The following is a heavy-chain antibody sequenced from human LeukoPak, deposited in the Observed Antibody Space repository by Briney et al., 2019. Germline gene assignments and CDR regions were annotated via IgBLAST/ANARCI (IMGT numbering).Heavy chain of an antibody. CDR3: ARDYAIFGVVTPMDY. CDR2: IKQDGSEK. V-gene: IGHV3-7*01. D-gene: IGHD3-3*01. Sequence: GGSLRLSCAASGFTFSSYWMSWVRQAPGKGLEWVANIKQDGSEKYYVDSVKGRFTISRDNAKNSLYLQMNSLRAEDTAVYYCARDYAIFGVVTPMDYWGQGTLVTVS. CDR1: GFTFSSYW. J-gene: IGHJ4*02.